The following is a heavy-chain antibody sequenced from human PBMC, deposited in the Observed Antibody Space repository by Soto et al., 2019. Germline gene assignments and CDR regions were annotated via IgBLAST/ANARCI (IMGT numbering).Heavy chain of an antibody. J-gene: IGHJ4*02. CDR1: GFTFSSYA. D-gene: IGHD3-9*01. CDR2: ISGSGGST. CDR3: AKDLSSTDVLRYFDWLLLKVWTYFDY. Sequence: EVQLLESGGGLVQPGGSLRLSCAASGFTFSSYAMSWVRQAPGKGLEWVSAISGSGGSTYYADSVKGRFTISRDNSKNTLYLQMNSLRAEDTAVYYCAKDLSSTDVLRYFDWLLLKVWTYFDYWGQGTLVTVSS. V-gene: IGHV3-23*01.